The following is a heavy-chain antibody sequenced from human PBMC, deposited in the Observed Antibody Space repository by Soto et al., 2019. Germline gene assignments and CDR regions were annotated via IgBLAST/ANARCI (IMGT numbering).Heavy chain of an antibody. Sequence: GESLKISCQGSGFSFTSHWIGWVRQMPGKGLEWMGIIYPRDSDSRYSPSFQGQVTFSADTSISTAYLQWSSLKASDTAIYFCARRESGFGTSFDYWGQGTLVTVSS. CDR1: GFSFTSHW. J-gene: IGHJ4*02. D-gene: IGHD3-10*01. CDR2: IYPRDSDS. CDR3: ARRESGFGTSFDY. V-gene: IGHV5-51*01.